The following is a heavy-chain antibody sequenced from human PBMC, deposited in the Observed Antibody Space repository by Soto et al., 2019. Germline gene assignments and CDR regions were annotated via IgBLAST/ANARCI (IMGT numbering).Heavy chain of an antibody. J-gene: IGHJ2*01. CDR1: GFNFSTYS. CDR3: ARDPKTTRNWSFDL. Sequence: EVQLVESGGGLVKPGGSLRLSCAASGFNFSTYSMNWVRQAPGKGLEWVSSITSSSRYIYYADSVKGRFTISRDNAKNSLFLQMNSLRAEDTAVYYCARDPKTTRNWSFDLWGRGTLVTVSS. V-gene: IGHV3-21*01. CDR2: ITSSSRYI.